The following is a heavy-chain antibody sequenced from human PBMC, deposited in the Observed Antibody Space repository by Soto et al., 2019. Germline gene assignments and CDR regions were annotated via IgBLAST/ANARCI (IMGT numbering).Heavy chain of an antibody. CDR1: GFTFSSYG. D-gene: IGHD2-2*01. Sequence: QVQLVESGGGVVQPGRSLRLSCAASGFTFSSYGMHWVRQAPGKGLEWVAVISYGGSNKYYADSVKGRFTISRDNSKNTLYLQMNNLAADDTAVYYCAKDNCISTSCYRLYNWFDPWGQGTLVTVSS. J-gene: IGHJ5*02. CDR3: AKDNCISTSCYRLYNWFDP. V-gene: IGHV3-30*18. CDR2: ISYGGSNK.